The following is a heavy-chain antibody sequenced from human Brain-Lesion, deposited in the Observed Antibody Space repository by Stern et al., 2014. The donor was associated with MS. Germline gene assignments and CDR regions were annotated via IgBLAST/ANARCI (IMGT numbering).Heavy chain of an antibody. CDR3: ARRGDSSSSGFDY. CDR2: IWPGVSDT. V-gene: IGHV5-51*01. D-gene: IGHD6-6*01. J-gene: IGHJ4*02. Sequence: EVQLVESGAEVKKPGESLKISCKGSGDRFTSNWIGWVRQMPGQGLEWLGIIWPGVSDTRYNPSFQGQVTISADKSISTAYLQWSSLQASDTAMYYCARRGDSSSSGFDYWGQGTLVIVSS. CDR1: GDRFTSNW.